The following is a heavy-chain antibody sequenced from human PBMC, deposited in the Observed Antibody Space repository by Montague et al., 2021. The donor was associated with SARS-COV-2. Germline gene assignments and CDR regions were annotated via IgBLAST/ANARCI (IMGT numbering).Heavy chain of an antibody. CDR2: ISDSGST. V-gene: IGHV4-59*08. CDR3: ARHYSATLPAVY. Sequence: SETLFLTCTVSGGSISSFYWSWFRQPPGKGLEWIGYISDSGSTNYNPSLTSRVTMSVDTSKNQFSLKLNSVTAADTAVYYCARHYSATLPAVYWGQGTLVTVSS. CDR1: GGSISSFY. J-gene: IGHJ4*02. D-gene: IGHD2-15*01.